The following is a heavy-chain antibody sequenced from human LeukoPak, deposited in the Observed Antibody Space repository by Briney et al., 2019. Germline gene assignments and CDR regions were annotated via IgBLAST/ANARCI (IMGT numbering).Heavy chain of an antibody. V-gene: IGHV3-7*05. CDR3: ARDRDSHHACNI. CDR1: GFTLSNSW. D-gene: IGHD5-24*01. Sequence: GGSLRLSCVASGFTLSNSWMSWVRQAPGKGLEWVAIIKGDGSEKYYVDSVKGRFTIARDNAKNSLYLQMNSLRAEDTALYYCARDRDSHHACNIWGQGTKVTVSS. J-gene: IGHJ3*02. CDR2: IKGDGSEK.